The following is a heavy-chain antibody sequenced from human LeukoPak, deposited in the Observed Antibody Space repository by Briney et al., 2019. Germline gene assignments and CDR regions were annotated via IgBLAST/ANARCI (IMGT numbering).Heavy chain of an antibody. CDR3: ARATLRRPPTRHWFDP. V-gene: IGHV1-18*01. CDR1: GYTFTSYG. D-gene: IGHD4-17*01. Sequence: ASVEVSCKASGYTFTSYGISWVRQAPGQGLEWMGWISAYNGNTNYAQKLQGRVTMTTDTSTSTAYMELRSLRSDDTAVYYCARATLRRPPTRHWFDPWAREPWSPSPQ. CDR2: ISAYNGNT. J-gene: IGHJ5*02.